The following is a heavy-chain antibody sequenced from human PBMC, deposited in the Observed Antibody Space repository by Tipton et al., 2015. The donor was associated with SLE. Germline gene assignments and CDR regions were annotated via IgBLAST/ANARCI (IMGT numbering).Heavy chain of an antibody. CDR2: ITHSGNT. J-gene: IGHJ2*01. V-gene: IGHV4-34*01. CDR1: GRSFSSYY. CDR3: ARTAPASRSFDL. Sequence: LRLSCVVYGRSFSSYYWNWIRQPPGKGLEWIAEITHSGNTKYNPSLKSRVTISVDTSKNQFSVKLSSVTAADTAVYYCARTAPASRSFDLWGRGTLVTVSS. D-gene: IGHD2-2*01.